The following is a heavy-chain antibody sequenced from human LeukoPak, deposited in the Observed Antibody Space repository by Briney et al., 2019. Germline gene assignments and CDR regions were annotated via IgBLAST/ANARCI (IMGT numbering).Heavy chain of an antibody. D-gene: IGHD3-16*01. CDR3: AKDKGLSANYFDY. Sequence: PGGSLRLSCAASGFAFSTYWMHWVRQAPGKGLVWVSRIRTDGGSTYYADSVKGRFTVSRDNAKNSLCLQMNSLRAEDTALYHCAKDKGLSANYFDYWGQGTLVTVSS. CDR2: IRTDGGST. CDR1: GFAFSTYW. J-gene: IGHJ4*02. V-gene: IGHV3-74*01.